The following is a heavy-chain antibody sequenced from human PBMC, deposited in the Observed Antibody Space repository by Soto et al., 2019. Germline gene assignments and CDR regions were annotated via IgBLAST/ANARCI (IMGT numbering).Heavy chain of an antibody. Sequence: QLQLQESGPGLMKPSETLSLTCSVSGGSISSNSYFWDWIRQSPGKGLEWIGSVHFRGSTYYNPALKSRVTISVDTSKKQFSLKLTSVTAADRAVYYCARRGPNNSYGYDHRLDPWGQGTLVTVSS. D-gene: IGHD5-18*01. V-gene: IGHV4-39*01. CDR1: GGSISSNSYF. CDR2: VHFRGST. CDR3: ARRGPNNSYGYDHRLDP. J-gene: IGHJ5*02.